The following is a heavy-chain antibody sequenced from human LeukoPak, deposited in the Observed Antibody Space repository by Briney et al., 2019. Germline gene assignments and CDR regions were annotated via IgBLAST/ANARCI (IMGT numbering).Heavy chain of an antibody. CDR1: GGSISSGSYY. J-gene: IGHJ4*02. CDR3: ARDQRNYYGSGSYSVLDY. D-gene: IGHD3-10*01. CDR2: IYTSGST. Sequence: SETLSLTCTVSGGSISSGSYYWSWIRQPAGKGLEWIGRIYTSGSTNYNPSLKSRVTISVDTSKNQFSLKLSSVTAADTAVYYCARDQRNYYGSGSYSVLDYWGQGTLVTVSS. V-gene: IGHV4-61*02.